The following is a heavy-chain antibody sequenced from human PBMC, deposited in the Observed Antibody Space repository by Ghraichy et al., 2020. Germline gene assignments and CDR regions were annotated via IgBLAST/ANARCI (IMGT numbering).Heavy chain of an antibody. Sequence: SGPTLVKPTQTLTLTCTFSGFSLSTSGMCVSWIRQPPGKALEWLALIDWDDDKYYSTSLKTRLTISKDTSKNQVVLTMTNMDPVDTATYYCARIRMGGSYSLVFDYWGQGTLVTVSS. CDR1: GFSLSTSGMC. J-gene: IGHJ4*02. CDR2: IDWDDDK. V-gene: IGHV2-70*01. D-gene: IGHD1-26*01. CDR3: ARIRMGGSYSLVFDY.